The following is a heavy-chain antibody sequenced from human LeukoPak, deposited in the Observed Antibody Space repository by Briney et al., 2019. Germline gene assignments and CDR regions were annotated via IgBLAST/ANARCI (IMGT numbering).Heavy chain of an antibody. Sequence: GGSLRLSCAASGFTFSSYAMHWVRQAPGKGLEWVAVISYDGSNKYYADSVKGRFTISRDNSKNTLYLQMNSLRAEDTAVYYCARDGLTYYYGSGSTGGWFDPWGQGTLVTVSS. CDR3: ARDGLTYYYGSGSTGGWFDP. CDR1: GFTFSSYA. V-gene: IGHV3-30-3*01. CDR2: ISYDGSNK. J-gene: IGHJ5*02. D-gene: IGHD3-10*01.